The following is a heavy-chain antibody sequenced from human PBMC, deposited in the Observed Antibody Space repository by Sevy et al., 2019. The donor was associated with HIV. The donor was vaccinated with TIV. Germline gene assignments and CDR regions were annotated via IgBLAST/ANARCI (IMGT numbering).Heavy chain of an antibody. Sequence: GGSLRLSCAASGFTFNFIYMNWVRQSPGKGLEWVGRMKSKIDGGTIDYAAPVKDRFTMSRDDSKNILYLQMNSLKADDTAVYYCTTVGFPHWGSEAFDIWGQGTMVTVSS. CDR3: TTVGFPHWGSEAFDI. V-gene: IGHV3-15*01. CDR1: GFTFNFIY. CDR2: MKSKIDGGTI. J-gene: IGHJ3*02. D-gene: IGHD3-16*01.